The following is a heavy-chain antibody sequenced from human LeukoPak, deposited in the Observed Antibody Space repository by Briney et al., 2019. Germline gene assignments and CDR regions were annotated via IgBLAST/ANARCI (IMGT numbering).Heavy chain of an antibody. J-gene: IGHJ3*02. Sequence: SETLSLTCTVSGGSISSYYWSWFRQPPGKGLEWIGYIYSSGSTTYNPSLKCRVTISVDPSNNRFSLKLTSVTAADTAMYFCARDRTAFDMWGQGTMVTVS. CDR1: GGSISSYY. V-gene: IGHV4-59*01. CDR3: ARDRTAFDM. CDR2: IYSSGST.